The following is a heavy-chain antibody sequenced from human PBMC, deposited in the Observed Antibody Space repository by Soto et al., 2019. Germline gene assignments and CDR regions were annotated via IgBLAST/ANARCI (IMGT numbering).Heavy chain of an antibody. V-gene: IGHV1-8*01. J-gene: IGHJ5*02. CDR1: GYTFTSYD. D-gene: IGHD3-10*01. CDR2: MNPNSGNT. CDR3: ATGGSYFLGFAP. Sequence: QVQLVQSGAEVKKPGASVKVSCKASGYTFTSYDINWVRQATGQGLEWMGWMNPNSGNTGYAQKFQGRVTMTRNTSKATAYMGLSSLRSEDTAVYYGATGGSYFLGFAPGGQGPLDTVSS.